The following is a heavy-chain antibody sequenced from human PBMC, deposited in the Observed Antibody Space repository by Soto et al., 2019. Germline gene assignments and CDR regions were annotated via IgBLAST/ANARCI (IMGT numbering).Heavy chain of an antibody. Sequence: SVKVSCKASGGTFSSYAITWVRRAPGQGLEWMGGMIPLAATGNHAQKLQGRGTITADKSTSTVYMELSSLRSEDTADYYCARGLRYFDWLCAYWGQGTLVTVSS. V-gene: IGHV1-69*06. CDR2: MIPLAATG. D-gene: IGHD3-9*01. CDR1: GGTFSSYA. J-gene: IGHJ4*02. CDR3: ARGLRYFDWLCAY.